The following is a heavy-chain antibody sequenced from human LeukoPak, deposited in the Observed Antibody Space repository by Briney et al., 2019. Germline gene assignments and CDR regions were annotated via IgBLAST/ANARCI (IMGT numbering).Heavy chain of an antibody. D-gene: IGHD2-15*01. J-gene: IGHJ4*02. CDR2: IYSGGST. Sequence: GGSLRLSCAASGFTVSSNYMSWVRQAPGKGLEWVSVIYSGGSTYYADSVKGRFTISRDNSKNTLYLQMNSLRAEDTAVYYCSIVVAEAETAFDYWGQGTLVTVSS. CDR3: SIVVAEAETAFDY. CDR1: GFTVSSNY. V-gene: IGHV3-66*01.